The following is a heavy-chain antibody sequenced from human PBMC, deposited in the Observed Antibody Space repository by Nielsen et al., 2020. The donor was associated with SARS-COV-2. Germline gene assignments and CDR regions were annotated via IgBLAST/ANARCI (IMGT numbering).Heavy chain of an antibody. D-gene: IGHD6-13*01. J-gene: IGHJ4*02. CDR2: FSGRGGP. Sequence: GESLKISCTASGFTFSGYAMSWVRQDTGKGLEWVSAFSGRGGPHYADFVKGRFTTSTDKSRTTLYLQMTSLRAEDTAIYYCARSTPYGTTWYGALDSWGQGTLVSVSS. CDR1: GFTFSGYA. V-gene: IGHV3-23*01. CDR3: ARSTPYGTTWYGALDS.